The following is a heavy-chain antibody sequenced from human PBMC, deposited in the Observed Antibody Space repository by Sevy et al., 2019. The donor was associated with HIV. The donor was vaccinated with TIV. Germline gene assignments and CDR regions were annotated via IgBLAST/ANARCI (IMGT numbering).Heavy chain of an antibody. CDR3: ARDAGYDFWSGYYDY. CDR1: GGSISSYY. D-gene: IGHD3-3*01. Sequence: SETLSLTCTVSGGSISSYYWSWIRQPPGKGLEWIGYIYYSGRTNYNPSLKSRVTISVATSKNQFSLKLSSVTAADTAVYYCARDAGYDFWSGYYDYWGQGTLVTVSS. J-gene: IGHJ4*02. V-gene: IGHV4-59*01. CDR2: IYYSGRT.